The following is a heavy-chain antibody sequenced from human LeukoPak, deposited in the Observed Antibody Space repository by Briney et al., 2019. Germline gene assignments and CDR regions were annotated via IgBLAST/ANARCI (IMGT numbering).Heavy chain of an antibody. CDR1: GGSISSGDYY. V-gene: IGHV4-30-4*08. CDR3: ARVKYSYAFDI. CDR2: IYYSGST. J-gene: IGHJ3*02. D-gene: IGHD5-18*01. Sequence: SETLSLTCTVSGGSISSGDYYWSWIRQPPGKGLEWIGYIYYSGSTYYNSSLKSRVTISVDTSKNQFSLKLSSVTAADTAVYYCARVKYSYAFDIWGQGTMVTVSS.